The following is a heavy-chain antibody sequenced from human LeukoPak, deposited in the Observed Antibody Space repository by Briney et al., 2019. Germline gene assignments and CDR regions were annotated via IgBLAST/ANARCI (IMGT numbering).Heavy chain of an antibody. CDR2: IKEDGSEK. D-gene: IGHD3-22*01. CDR1: GFTFSSHW. Sequence: GGSLRLSCAASGFTFSSHWMSWVRQAPGKGLEWVANIKEDGSEKYYVDSVKGRFTISRDNSKNTLYLQMNSLRAEDTAVYYCARGGESMIVVVISSAFDIWGQGTMVTVSS. CDR3: ARGGESMIVVVISSAFDI. J-gene: IGHJ3*02. V-gene: IGHV3-7*01.